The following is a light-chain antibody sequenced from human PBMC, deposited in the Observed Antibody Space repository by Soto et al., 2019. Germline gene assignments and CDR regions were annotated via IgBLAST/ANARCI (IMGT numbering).Light chain of an antibody. CDR3: CSYAGSYTF. Sequence: QSALTQPRSVSGSPGQSVTISCIGTSSDVGGYNYVSWYQQHPGKAPKLMIYDVSKRPSGVPDRFSGSKSGNTASLTISGLQAEDEADYYCCSYAGSYTFFGTGTKVTVL. CDR2: DVS. J-gene: IGLJ1*01. V-gene: IGLV2-11*01. CDR1: SSDVGGYNY.